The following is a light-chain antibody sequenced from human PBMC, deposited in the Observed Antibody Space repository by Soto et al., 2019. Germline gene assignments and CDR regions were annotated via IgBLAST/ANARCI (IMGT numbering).Light chain of an antibody. CDR3: SSYTSSSTLSYV. J-gene: IGLJ1*01. CDR2: DVS. V-gene: IGLV2-14*01. Sequence: QSALTQPASVSGSPGQSITISCTGTSSDVGGYNYVSWYQQHPSKAPKLMIYDVSNRPSGVSNRFSGSKSGNTASLTISGLQAEDEADYYCSSYTSSSTLSYVFGTGTKVTVL. CDR1: SSDVGGYNY.